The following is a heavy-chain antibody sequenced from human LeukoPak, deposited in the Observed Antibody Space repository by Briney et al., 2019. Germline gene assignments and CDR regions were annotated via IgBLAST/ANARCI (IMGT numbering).Heavy chain of an antibody. V-gene: IGHV3-9*01. J-gene: IGHJ6*02. Sequence: GGSLRLSCVASGFTFHDYAMHWVRQAPGKGLHWVSGVTWSSENIGYADSVKGRFTISRGNAKNSLYLQMNSLRPEDTALYYCAKDLWRHSWYYGLDVWGQGTTVTVSS. CDR3: AKDLWRHSWYYGLDV. CDR2: VTWSSENI. D-gene: IGHD3-10*01. CDR1: GFTFHDYA.